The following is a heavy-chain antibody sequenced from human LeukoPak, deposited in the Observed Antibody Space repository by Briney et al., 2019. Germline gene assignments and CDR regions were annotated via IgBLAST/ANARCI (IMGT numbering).Heavy chain of an antibody. J-gene: IGHJ3*02. CDR2: IRSKAYGGTT. D-gene: IGHD4-17*01. Sequence: GGSLRLSCTASGFTFGDYAMSWFRQAPGKGLEWVGFIRSKAYGGTTEYAASVKGRFTISRDDSKSIAYLQMNSLKTEDTAVYYCTRDWGHTVTTIYDAFDIWGQGTMVTVSS. CDR1: GFTFGDYA. CDR3: TRDWGHTVTTIYDAFDI. V-gene: IGHV3-49*03.